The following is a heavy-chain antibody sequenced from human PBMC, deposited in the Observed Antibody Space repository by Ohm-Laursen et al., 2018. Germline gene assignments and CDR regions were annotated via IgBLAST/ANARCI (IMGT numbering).Heavy chain of an antibody. Sequence: ESSVKVSCKASGYTFTSYDINWVRQATGQGLEWMGWMNPNSGNTGYAQKFQGRVTMTRNTSISTAYMELSSLRSEDTAVYYCARRRGYSYGYNWFDPWGQGTLVTVSS. D-gene: IGHD5-18*01. CDR2: MNPNSGNT. J-gene: IGHJ5*02. CDR3: ARRRGYSYGYNWFDP. V-gene: IGHV1-8*01. CDR1: GYTFTSYD.